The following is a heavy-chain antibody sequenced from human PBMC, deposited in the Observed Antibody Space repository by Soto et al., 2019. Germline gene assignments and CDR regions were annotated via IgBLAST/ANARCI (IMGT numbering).Heavy chain of an antibody. D-gene: IGHD4-17*01. J-gene: IGHJ5*02. V-gene: IGHV3-74*01. CDR3: AGPAYGEYRFDP. CDR2: INGDGRTT. Sequence: EVQLVESGGGVVPPGGSLRLSCAASGFTFSAYWMHWVRQAPGKGLMWVSRINGDGRTTSYADSVKGRFTISRENAKNTLYLQRNRLRAEDTAVYYYAGPAYGEYRFDPWGQGTLVTVSS. CDR1: GFTFSAYW.